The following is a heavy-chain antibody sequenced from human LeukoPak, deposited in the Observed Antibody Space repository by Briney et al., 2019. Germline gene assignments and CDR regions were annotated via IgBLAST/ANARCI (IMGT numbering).Heavy chain of an antibody. CDR3: ARGYIAAAGQYYYYGMDV. D-gene: IGHD6-13*01. CDR2: MNPNSGNT. J-gene: IGHJ6*02. CDR1: GYTFTSYD. Sequence: GASVKVSCKASGYTFTSYDINWVRQATGQGLEWMGWMNPNSGNTGCAQKFQGRVTMTRNTSISTAYMELSSLRSEDTAVYYCARGYIAAAGQYYYYGMDVWGQGTTVTVSS. V-gene: IGHV1-8*01.